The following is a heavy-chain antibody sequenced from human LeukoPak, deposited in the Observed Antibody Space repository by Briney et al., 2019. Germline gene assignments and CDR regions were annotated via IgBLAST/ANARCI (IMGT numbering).Heavy chain of an antibody. Sequence: SETLSLTCAVYGGSFSGYYWSWIRQPPGKGLEWIGEINHSGSTNYNPSLKSRVTISVDTSKNQFSLKLSSVTAADTAVYYCARGYFPPMIGGYTQKSAKYYYYYYGMDVWGQGTTVTVSS. D-gene: IGHD3-16*02. CDR1: GGSFSGYY. V-gene: IGHV4-34*01. CDR2: INHSGST. CDR3: ARGYFPPMIGGYTQKSAKYYYYYYGMDV. J-gene: IGHJ6*02.